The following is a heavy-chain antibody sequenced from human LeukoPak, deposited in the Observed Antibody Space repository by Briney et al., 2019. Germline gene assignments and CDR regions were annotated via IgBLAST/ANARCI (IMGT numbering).Heavy chain of an antibody. CDR2: IDPNSGGT. V-gene: IGHV1-2*02. Sequence: GASVKVSCKASGYTFTGYYMHWVRQAPGQGLEWMGWIDPNSGGTNYAQKFQGRVTMTRDTSISTAYMELSRLRSDDTAVYYCARESEANDAFDIWGQGTMVTVSS. J-gene: IGHJ3*02. CDR1: GYTFTGYY. CDR3: ARESEANDAFDI.